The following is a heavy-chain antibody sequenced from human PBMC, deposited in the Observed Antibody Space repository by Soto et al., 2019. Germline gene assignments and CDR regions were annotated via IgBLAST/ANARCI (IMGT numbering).Heavy chain of an antibody. V-gene: IGHV1-18*01. CDR2: ISAYNGNT. Sequence: QVQRLQSGAEVKKPGASVKVSCKASGYTFTSYGISWVRQAPGQGLEWMGWISAYNGNTNYARKLQGRVTMTPDTSTSTAYMEMRSLRSDETAVYYCATSPQYSSSILFDPWGQGTLVTVSS. D-gene: IGHD6-6*01. CDR3: ATSPQYSSSILFDP. J-gene: IGHJ5*02. CDR1: GYTFTSYG.